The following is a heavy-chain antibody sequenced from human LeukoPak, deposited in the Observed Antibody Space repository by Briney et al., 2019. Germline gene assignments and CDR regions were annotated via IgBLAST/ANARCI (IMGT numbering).Heavy chain of an antibody. Sequence: GGSLRLSCAASGFTFSSYEMNWVRQAPGKGLEWVSAISGSGGSTYYADSVKGRFTISRDNSKNTLYLQMNSLRAEDTAVYYCAKPNYYDSSGYYKYWGQGTLVTVSS. CDR2: ISGSGGST. CDR1: GFTFSSYE. D-gene: IGHD3-22*01. CDR3: AKPNYYDSSGYYKY. J-gene: IGHJ4*02. V-gene: IGHV3-23*01.